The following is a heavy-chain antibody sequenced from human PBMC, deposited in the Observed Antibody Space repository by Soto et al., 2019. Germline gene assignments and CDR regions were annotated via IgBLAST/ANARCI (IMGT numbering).Heavy chain of an antibody. Sequence: PSETLSLTCAVYGGSFSGYDWSWIRQPPGKGLEWIGEINHSGSTNYNPSLKSRVTISVDTSKNQFSLKLSSVTAADTAVYYCARGRGTSGLYYMDVWGKGTTVTVSS. CDR2: INHSGST. CDR1: GGSFSGYD. D-gene: IGHD2-2*01. J-gene: IGHJ6*03. CDR3: ARGRGTSGLYYMDV. V-gene: IGHV4-34*01.